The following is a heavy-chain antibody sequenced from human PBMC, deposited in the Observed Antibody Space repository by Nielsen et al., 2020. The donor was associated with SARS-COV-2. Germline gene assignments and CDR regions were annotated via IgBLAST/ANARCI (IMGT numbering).Heavy chain of an antibody. J-gene: IGHJ6*02. CDR2: IIPISGIV. D-gene: IGHD3-3*01. CDR3: AREMAIFGEHYYYYYGMDV. Sequence: WVRQAPGQGLEWMGGIIPISGIVNYAQKFQGRVTITADKSTSTAYMELSSLRSEDTAVYYCAREMAIFGEHYYYYYGMDVWGQGTTVTVSS. V-gene: IGHV1-69*17.